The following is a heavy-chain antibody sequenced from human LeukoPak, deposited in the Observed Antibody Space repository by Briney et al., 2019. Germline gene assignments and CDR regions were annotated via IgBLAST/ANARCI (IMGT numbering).Heavy chain of an antibody. CDR3: ARNQYYYDSSGYDRDY. Sequence: SETLSLTCAVYGGSFSGYYWSWIRQPPGEGLEWIGEINHSGSTNYNPSLKSRVTISVDTSKNQFSLKLSSVTAADTAVYYCARNQYYYDSSGYDRDYWGQGTLVTVSS. D-gene: IGHD3-22*01. CDR2: INHSGST. V-gene: IGHV4-34*01. CDR1: GGSFSGYY. J-gene: IGHJ4*02.